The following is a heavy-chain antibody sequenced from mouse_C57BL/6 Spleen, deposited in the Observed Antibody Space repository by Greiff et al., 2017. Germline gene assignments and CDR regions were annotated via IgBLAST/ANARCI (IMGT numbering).Heavy chain of an antibody. D-gene: IGHD1-1*01. CDR2: ISSGSSTI. CDR3: ARLYYGSSYDNAMDY. Sequence: EVKLMESGGGLVKPGGSQKLSCAASGFTFSDYGMHWVRQAPEKGLAWVAYISSGSSTIYYADTVKGRFTISRDNAKNTLFLQMTSLRSEDTAMYYCARLYYGSSYDNAMDYWGQGTSVTVSS. CDR1: GFTFSDYG. V-gene: IGHV5-17*01. J-gene: IGHJ4*01.